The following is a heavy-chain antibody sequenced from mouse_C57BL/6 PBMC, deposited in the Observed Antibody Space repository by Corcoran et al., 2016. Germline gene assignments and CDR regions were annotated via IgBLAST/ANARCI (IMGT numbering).Heavy chain of an antibody. J-gene: IGHJ2*01. V-gene: IGHV9-3*01. Sequence: QIQLVQSGPELKKPGETVKISCKASGYTFTTYGMSWVKQAPGKGLKWMGWINTYSGVPTYADDFKGRFAFSLETSASTAYLQINNLKNEDTATYFCAREGAYYSNYGFDYWGQGTTLTVSS. D-gene: IGHD2-5*01. CDR2: INTYSGVP. CDR1: GYTFTTYG. CDR3: AREGAYYSNYGFDY.